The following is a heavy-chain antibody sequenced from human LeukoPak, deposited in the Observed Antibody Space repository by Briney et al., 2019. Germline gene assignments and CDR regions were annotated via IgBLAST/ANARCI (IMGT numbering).Heavy chain of an antibody. CDR3: ARDRSSSSWHPDAFDI. V-gene: IGHV1-18*01. Sequence: GASVKVSCKASGYSFTSYGIAWLRHAPGQGLEYVGWIGTYTGNTNYGQKFKGRVTMTTDTSTSTAYMELRSLRSDDTAVYYCARDRSSSSWHPDAFDIWGQGTMVTVSS. CDR1: GYSFTSYG. CDR2: IGTYTGNT. D-gene: IGHD6-13*01. J-gene: IGHJ3*02.